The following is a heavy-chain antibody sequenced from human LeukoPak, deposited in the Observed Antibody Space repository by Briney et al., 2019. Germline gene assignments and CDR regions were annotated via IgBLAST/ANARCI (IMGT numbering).Heavy chain of an antibody. CDR3: SRDSLSSCGGDCYSGLDV. D-gene: IGHD2-21*02. CDR1: RFTFSNSV. V-gene: IGHV3-23*01. J-gene: IGHJ6*02. Sequence: PGGSLRLSCAASRFTFSNSVMSWVRQAPGKGLEWVSTINAGGTATYYAVSVNGRFVISRDNVLNTLYLQMNSLRAEDTAVYYCSRDSLSSCGGDCYSGLDVWGQGTTVTVSS. CDR2: INAGGTAT.